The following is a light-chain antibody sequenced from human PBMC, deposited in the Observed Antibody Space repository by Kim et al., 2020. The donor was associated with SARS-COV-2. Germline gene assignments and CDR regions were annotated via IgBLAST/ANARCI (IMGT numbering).Light chain of an antibody. Sequence: EVVLTQSPATLSLSPGERATLSCRASQSVNSYLAWYQQKSGQAPRLLIYDASHRATGIPARFSGSGFGTDYTLTISSLEPEDFAVYYCQERSTWPLFGGGTKVDIK. J-gene: IGKJ4*01. CDR2: DAS. CDR1: QSVNSY. V-gene: IGKV3-11*01. CDR3: QERSTWPL.